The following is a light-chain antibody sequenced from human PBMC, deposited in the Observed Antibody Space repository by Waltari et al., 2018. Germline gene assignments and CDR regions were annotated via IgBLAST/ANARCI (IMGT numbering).Light chain of an antibody. CDR1: SSDVGSPT. V-gene: IGLV1-44*01. CDR3: AAWDKSLSGPV. Sequence: QSALTQPPSVSGPPGQTVTISCSPSSSDVGSPTVNWYQHLPGTAPKLLIFGNDQRPSGVPDRFSGSKSGTSASLAIRGLQSEDEADYYCAAWDKSLSGPVFGGGTKLTVL. CDR2: GND. J-gene: IGLJ3*02.